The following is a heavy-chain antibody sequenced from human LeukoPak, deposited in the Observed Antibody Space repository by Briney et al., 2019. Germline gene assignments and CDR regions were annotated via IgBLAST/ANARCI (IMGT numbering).Heavy chain of an antibody. CDR1: GFTFSNAW. J-gene: IGHJ4*02. CDR2: IKSKTDGGTT. V-gene: IGHV3-15*01. D-gene: IGHD3-3*01. Sequence: MTGGSLRLSCAASGFTFSNAWMSWVRQAPGRGLEWVGRIKSKTDGGTTDYAAPVKGRFTISRDDSENTLYLQMNSLKTEDTAVYYCTTIPELRFLEWLLPFDYWGQGTLVTVSS. CDR3: TTIPELRFLEWLLPFDY.